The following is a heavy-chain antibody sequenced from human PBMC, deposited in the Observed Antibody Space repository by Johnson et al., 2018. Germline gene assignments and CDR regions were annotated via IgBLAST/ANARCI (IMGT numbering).Heavy chain of an antibody. J-gene: IGHJ6*03. CDR1: GYIFASYW. CDR2: IYPGDSDT. V-gene: IGHV5-51*01. CDR3: AGGAVQTYLDV. Sequence: EVQLVESGAEVKKPGESLKISCKGSGYIFASYWIGWVRQMPGKGLEWMGIIYPGDSDTRYSPSFQGQVTISADKSITPAYLQWSSLEASDAAMVYCAGGAVQTYLDVWGKGTTVTVSS. D-gene: IGHD1-1*01.